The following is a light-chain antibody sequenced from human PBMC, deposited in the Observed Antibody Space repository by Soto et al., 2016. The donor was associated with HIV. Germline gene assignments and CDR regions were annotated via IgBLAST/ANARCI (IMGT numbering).Light chain of an antibody. Sequence: SYELTQPPSVSVSPGQTASITCSGDKLGDRYNCWYQQKPGQFPLLVIYQDNKRPSGIPERFSGSNSGNTATLTITGTQAVDEADYYCQAWDSSTGGVFGTGTKVTVL. CDR1: KLGDRY. J-gene: IGLJ1*01. CDR2: QDN. CDR3: QAWDSSTGGV. V-gene: IGLV3-1*01.